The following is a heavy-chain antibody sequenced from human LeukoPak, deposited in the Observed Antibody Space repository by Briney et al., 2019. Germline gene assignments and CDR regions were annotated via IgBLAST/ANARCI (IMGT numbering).Heavy chain of an antibody. CDR3: ARDSPRYYYDSSGYYY. CDR2: IYHSGST. V-gene: IGHV4-38-2*02. J-gene: IGHJ4*02. D-gene: IGHD3-22*01. Sequence: PSETLSLTCTVSGYSISSGYYWGWIRQPPGKGLEWIGSIYHSGSTYYNPSLKSRVTISVDTSKNQFSLKLSSVTAADTAVYYCARDSPRYYYDSSGYYYWGQGTLVTVSS. CDR1: GYSISSGYY.